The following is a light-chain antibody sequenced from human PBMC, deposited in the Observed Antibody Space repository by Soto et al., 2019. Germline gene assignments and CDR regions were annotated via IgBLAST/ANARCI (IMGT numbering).Light chain of an antibody. CDR3: QQFVSSPPMFT. CDR2: GAS. V-gene: IGKV3-20*01. J-gene: IGKJ2*01. CDR1: QSVSSSY. Sequence: ENVLTQSPGTLSLSPGERATLSCRASQSVSSSYLAWYQQKPGQAPSLLIYGASSRATGIPDRFSGSGSGTDFTLTISRLEPEDFAIYYCQQFVSSPPMFTFGQGTKLEIK.